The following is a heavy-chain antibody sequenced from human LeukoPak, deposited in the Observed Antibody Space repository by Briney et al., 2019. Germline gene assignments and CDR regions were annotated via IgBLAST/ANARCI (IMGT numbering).Heavy chain of an antibody. D-gene: IGHD6-13*01. J-gene: IGHJ4*02. CDR2: IYYSGST. Sequence: SETLSLTCTVSGGSISSYYWSWIRQPPGKGLEWIGYIYYSGSTNYNPSLKSRVTTSVDTSKNQFSLKLSSVTAADTAVYYCARSSSSWYGVSRLKYYFDYWGQGTLVTVSS. CDR3: ARSSSSWYGVSRLKYYFDY. V-gene: IGHV4-59*01. CDR1: GGSISSYY.